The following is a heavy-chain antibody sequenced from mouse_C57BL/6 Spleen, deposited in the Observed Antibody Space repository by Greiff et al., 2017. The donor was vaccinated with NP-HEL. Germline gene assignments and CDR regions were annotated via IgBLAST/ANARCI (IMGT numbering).Heavy chain of an antibody. CDR3: ARDAGSLYAMDY. V-gene: IGHV7-1*01. CDR2: SRNKANDYTT. CDR1: GFTFSDFY. D-gene: IGHD6-2*01. Sequence: EVQVVESGGGLVQSGRSLRLSCATSGFTFSDFYMEWVRQAPGKGLEWIAASRNKANDYTTEYSASVKGRFIVSRDTSQSILYLQMNALRAEDTAIYYCARDAGSLYAMDYWGQGTSVTVSS. J-gene: IGHJ4*01.